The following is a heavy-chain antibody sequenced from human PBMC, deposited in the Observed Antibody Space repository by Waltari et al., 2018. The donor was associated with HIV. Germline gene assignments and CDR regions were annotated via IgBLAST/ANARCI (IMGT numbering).Heavy chain of an antibody. D-gene: IGHD3-10*01. CDR1: GYTFTGYY. Sequence: QVQLVQSGAEVKKPGASVKVSCKASGYTFTGYYMHWVRQAPGQGLEWMGRINPNIGGTNYAQKFQGRVTMTRDTSISTAYMELSRLRSDDTAVYYCARDGRLWFVELFNGMDVWGQGTTVTVSS. J-gene: IGHJ6*02. CDR3: ARDGRLWFVELFNGMDV. V-gene: IGHV1-2*06. CDR2: INPNIGGT.